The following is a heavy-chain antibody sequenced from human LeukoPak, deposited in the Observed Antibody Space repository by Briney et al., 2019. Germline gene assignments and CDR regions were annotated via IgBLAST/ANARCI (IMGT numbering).Heavy chain of an antibody. CDR1: AFSFSRYG. J-gene: IGHJ4*02. CDR3: ARSDYYDSSGWGY. V-gene: IGHV3-48*01. CDR2: ISSSSSNI. Sequence: PGGSLRLSCAASAFSFSRYGMDWVRPAPGRGLEWVSYISSSSSNIYYGDSVKGRFTISRDNAKNSLYLQMNSLRAEDTAIYYCARSDYYDSSGWGYWGQGTLVTVSS. D-gene: IGHD3-22*01.